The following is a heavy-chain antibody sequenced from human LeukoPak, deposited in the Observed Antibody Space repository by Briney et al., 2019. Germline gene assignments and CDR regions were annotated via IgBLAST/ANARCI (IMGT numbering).Heavy chain of an antibody. V-gene: IGHV1-69*13. D-gene: IGHD3-16*02. CDR3: ARATADYVWGSYRYHYFDY. CDR2: IIPIFGTA. CDR1: GGTFSSYA. J-gene: IGHJ4*02. Sequence: ASVKVSCKASGGTFSSYAISWVRQAPGQGLEWMGGIIPIFGTANYAQKFQGRVTITADESTSTAYMELSSLRSEDTAVYYCARATADYVWGSYRYHYFDYWGQGTLVTVSS.